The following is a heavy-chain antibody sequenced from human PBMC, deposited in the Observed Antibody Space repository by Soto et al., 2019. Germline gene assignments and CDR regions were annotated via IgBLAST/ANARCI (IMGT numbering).Heavy chain of an antibody. CDR2: ISYDGTDE. CDR3: AKDPGGY. D-gene: IGHD3-16*01. V-gene: IGHV3-30*18. J-gene: IGHJ4*02. Sequence: PGGSLRLSCAASGFSFSSYGMHWVRQAPGKGLEWVAMISYDGTDEYYADSVKGRFTISRDNSKNAVYLQMNSLRAEDTAVYYCAKDPGGYWGQGTLVTVSS. CDR1: GFSFSSYG.